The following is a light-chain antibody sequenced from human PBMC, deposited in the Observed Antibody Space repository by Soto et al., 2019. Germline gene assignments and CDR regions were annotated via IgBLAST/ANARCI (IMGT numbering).Light chain of an antibody. CDR2: DVR. CDR3: SSYTTVSTYV. CDR1: SRDVGGYNY. V-gene: IGLV2-14*01. Sequence: QSVLTQPASVSGSPGQWITISCTGTSRDVGGYNYVSWYQQHPGKAPKLMIYDVRNRPSGVSNRFSGSKSVNTASLTISGLQAEDEADYYCSSYTTVSTYVFGTGTKVTV. J-gene: IGLJ1*01.